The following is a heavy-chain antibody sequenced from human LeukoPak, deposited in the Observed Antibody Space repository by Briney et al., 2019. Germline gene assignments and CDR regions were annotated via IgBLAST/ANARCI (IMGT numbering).Heavy chain of an antibody. V-gene: IGHV3-23*01. D-gene: IGHD5-18*01. CDR1: GFTFSSYA. J-gene: IGHJ4*02. CDR3: ANDRRYNYGYYFDY. CDR2: ISGSGGYT. Sequence: AGGSLRLSCAASGFTFSSYAMSWVRQAPGKGLEWVSTISGSGGYTYYADSVKGRFTISRDNSKNTLYLQMNSLRAEDTAVYYCANDRRYNYGYYFDYWGQGTLVTVSS.